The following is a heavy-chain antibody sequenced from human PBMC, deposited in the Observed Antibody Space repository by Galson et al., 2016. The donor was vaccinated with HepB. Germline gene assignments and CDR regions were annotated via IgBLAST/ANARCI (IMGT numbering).Heavy chain of an antibody. V-gene: IGHV3-74*01. CDR2: INSDGSAT. Sequence: SLRLSCAASGFTFSSYWMHWVRQAPGGGLVWVSRINSDGSATTYADSGKGRFTISRDNARNTLYLQMASLRAEDTAVYYCAGDLVMNGEYDYYYSGMDVWGQGTTVTVS. CDR3: AGDLVMNGEYDYYYSGMDV. J-gene: IGHJ6*02. CDR1: GFTFSSYW. D-gene: IGHD4-17*01.